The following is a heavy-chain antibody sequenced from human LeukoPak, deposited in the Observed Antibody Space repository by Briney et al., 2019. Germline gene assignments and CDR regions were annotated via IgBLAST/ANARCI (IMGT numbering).Heavy chain of an antibody. V-gene: IGHV3-23*01. CDR2: IVGSGGST. D-gene: IGHD1-26*01. CDR3: AKDSPGSGSYWDFDY. Sequence: GGSLRLSCAASGLTFSGYALSWVREAPGKGLEWVSAIVGSGGSTYYADSVKGRFTISRDNSKNTLYLQMNSLRAEDTAVYYCAKDSPGSGSYWDFDYWGQGTLVTVSS. J-gene: IGHJ4*02. CDR1: GLTFSGYA.